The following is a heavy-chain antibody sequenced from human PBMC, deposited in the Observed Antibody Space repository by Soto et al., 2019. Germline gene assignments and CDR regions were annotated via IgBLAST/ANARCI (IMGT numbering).Heavy chain of an antibody. V-gene: IGHV1-18*01. Sequence: ASVRFFCKASRYPFTSSGISCVRQAPGQGLGWIGWISAYSGNTNYAQKLQGRVTMTTDTSTSTAYMELSSLRSDDTAVYSCAIDSDYYGSGREVGGQGTLVTVSS. CDR1: RYPFTSSG. D-gene: IGHD3-10*01. CDR2: ISAYSGNT. J-gene: IGHJ4*02. CDR3: AIDSDYYGSGREV.